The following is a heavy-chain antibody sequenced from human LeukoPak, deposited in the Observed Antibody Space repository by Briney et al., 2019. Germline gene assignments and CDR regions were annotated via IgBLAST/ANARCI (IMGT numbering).Heavy chain of an antibody. D-gene: IGHD6-13*01. J-gene: IGHJ3*02. V-gene: IGHV1-46*01. CDR2: INPSGGST. CDR3: ARDSGGGIAELLDAFDI. Sequence: ASVNVSCKASGYTFTSYYMHWVRQAPGQGLEWMGIINPSGGSTSYAQKFQGRVTMTRDTSTRTVYMELSSLRSEDTAVYYCARDSGGGIAELLDAFDIWGQGTMVTVSS. CDR1: GYTFTSYY.